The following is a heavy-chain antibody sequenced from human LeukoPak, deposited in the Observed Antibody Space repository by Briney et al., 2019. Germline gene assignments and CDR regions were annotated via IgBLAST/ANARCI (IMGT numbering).Heavy chain of an antibody. Sequence: GGSQRLSCAASGSTFSSYWMSWVRQAPGKGLEWVANIKQDGSEIYYVDSVKGQLTISRDNAKNSLYLQMKSLRAEDTAVYYCARWDGYNFPFDYWGQGTLVTVSS. D-gene: IGHD5-24*01. CDR2: IKQDGSEI. CDR3: ARWDGYNFPFDY. V-gene: IGHV3-7*04. CDR1: GSTFSSYW. J-gene: IGHJ4*02.